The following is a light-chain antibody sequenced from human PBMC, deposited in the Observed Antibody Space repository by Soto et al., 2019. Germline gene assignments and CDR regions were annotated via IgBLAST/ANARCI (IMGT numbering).Light chain of an antibody. CDR1: SSNIENNY. J-gene: IGLJ1*01. V-gene: IGLV1-51*02. CDR2: EDN. Sequence: QSVLTQPPSVSAAPGQKVTISCSGSSSNIENNYESWYQQFPGTAPKLLIYEDNKRPSGIPDRFSGSKSGTSATLGITGLQTGDEADYYCGTWDSSLSAYVFGTGTKVTVL. CDR3: GTWDSSLSAYV.